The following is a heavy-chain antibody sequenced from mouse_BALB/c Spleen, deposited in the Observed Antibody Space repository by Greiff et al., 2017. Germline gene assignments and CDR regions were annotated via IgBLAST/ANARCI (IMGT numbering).Heavy chain of an antibody. J-gene: IGHJ3*01. D-gene: IGHD2-3*01. V-gene: IGHV5-15*02. CDR2: ISNLAYSI. CDR1: GFTFSDYG. CDR3: VVCTYDGYTWFAY. Sequence: EVQLVESGGGLVQPGGSRKLSCAASGFTFSDYGMAWVRQAPGKGPEWVAFISNLAYSIYYADTVTGRFTISRENAKNTLYLEMSSLRSEDTAMYYCVVCTYDGYTWFAYWGQGTLVTVSA.